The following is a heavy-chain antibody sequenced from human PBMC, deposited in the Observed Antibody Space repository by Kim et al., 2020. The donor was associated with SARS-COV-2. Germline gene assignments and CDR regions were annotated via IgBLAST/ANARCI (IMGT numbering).Heavy chain of an antibody. CDR1: GFTFSSYA. D-gene: IGHD3-10*01. CDR2: ISYDGSNK. J-gene: IGHJ4*02. Sequence: GGSLRLSCAASGFTFSSYAMHWVRQAPGKGLEWVAVISYDGSNKYYADSVKGRFTISRDNSKNTLYLQMNSLRAEDTAVYYCARETRQVPVFGSPTGFDYWGQGTLVTVSS. CDR3: ARETRQVPVFGSPTGFDY. V-gene: IGHV3-30*04.